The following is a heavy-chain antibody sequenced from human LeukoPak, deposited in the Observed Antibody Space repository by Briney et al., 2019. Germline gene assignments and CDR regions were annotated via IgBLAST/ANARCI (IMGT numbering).Heavy chain of an antibody. J-gene: IGHJ4*02. CDR2: IYYSGST. V-gene: IGHV4-39*07. CDR3: ATLGYSYGTDY. Sequence: SETLSLTCTVSGGSISSSSYYWGWIRQPPGKGLEWIGSIYYSGSTYYNPSLKSRVTISVDTSKNQFSLKLSSVTAADTAVYYCATLGYSYGTDYWGQGTLVTVSS. D-gene: IGHD5-18*01. CDR1: GGSISSSSYY.